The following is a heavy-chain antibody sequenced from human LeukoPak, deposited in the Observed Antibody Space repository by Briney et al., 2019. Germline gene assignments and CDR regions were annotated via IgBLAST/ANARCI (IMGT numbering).Heavy chain of an antibody. CDR2: ISSDGTYT. CDR3: ARGPGSSGGCYVGDF. V-gene: IGHV3-74*01. D-gene: IGHD1-26*01. Sequence: GGSLRLSCAASGFTFSSHLMHWVRQAPGKGLVWVSRISSDGTYTNYADSVRGRFTISRDNAKNTLYLQMNSLRAEDTAVYYCARGPGSSGGCYVGDFWGQGTLVTVSS. J-gene: IGHJ4*02. CDR1: GFTFSSHL.